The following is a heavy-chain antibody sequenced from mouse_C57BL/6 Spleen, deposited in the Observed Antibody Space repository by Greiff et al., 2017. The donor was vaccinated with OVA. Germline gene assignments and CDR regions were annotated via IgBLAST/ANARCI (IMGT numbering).Heavy chain of an antibody. CDR1: GYTFTDYY. J-gene: IGHJ2*01. V-gene: IGHV1-26*01. CDR2: INPNNGGT. D-gene: IGHD2-4*01. CDR3: ARYDYDEGGA. Sequence: EVQLQQSGPELVKPGASVKISCKASGYTFTDYYMNWVKQSHGKSLEWIGDINPNNGGTSYNQKFKGKATLTVDKSSSTAYMELRSLTSEDSAVYYCARYDYDEGGAWGQGTTLTVSS.